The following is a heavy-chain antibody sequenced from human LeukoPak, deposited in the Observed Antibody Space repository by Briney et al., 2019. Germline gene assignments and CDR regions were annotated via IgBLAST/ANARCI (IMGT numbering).Heavy chain of an antibody. CDR2: TYYRSKWY. CDR1: GDSVSSNSAA. D-gene: IGHD7-27*01. CDR3: ARGLGSFDY. V-gene: IGHV6-1*01. J-gene: IGHJ4*02. Sequence: SQTLSLPFAISGDSVSSNSAAWHWIRPSPSSGLEWLGRTYYRSKWYDYAVSVKSRITIKPDTSKNQVSLQLNSVTPEDTAVYYCARGLGSFDYWGQGTLVTVSS.